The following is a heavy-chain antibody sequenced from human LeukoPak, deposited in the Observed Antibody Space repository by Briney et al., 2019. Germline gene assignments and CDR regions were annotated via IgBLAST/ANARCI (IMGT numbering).Heavy chain of an antibody. Sequence: SETLSLTCTISGGAISSYYWSWIRQPPGKGLEWIGYIYYSGTTNYNPSLKSRVTISVDASKNQFSLKLSSVTAADTAVYYCARPPATSLYGDALDYWGQGTLVTVSS. J-gene: IGHJ4*02. CDR2: IYYSGTT. V-gene: IGHV4-59*01. D-gene: IGHD4-17*01. CDR1: GGAISSYY. CDR3: ARPPATSLYGDALDY.